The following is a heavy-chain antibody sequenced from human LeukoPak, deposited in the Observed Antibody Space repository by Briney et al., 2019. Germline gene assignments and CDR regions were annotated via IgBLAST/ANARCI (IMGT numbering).Heavy chain of an antibody. CDR3: AREGTYREYGY. CDR1: GGSISSYY. CDR2: LFYSGNT. D-gene: IGHD3-10*01. V-gene: IGHV4-59*12. J-gene: IGHJ4*02. Sequence: SETLSLTCTVSGGSISSYYWSWIRQPPGKGLEWIGYLFYSGNTNYNSSLRSRVTISADTSKNQFSLKVSSVTAADTAVYYCAREGTYREYGYWGQGTLVTVSS.